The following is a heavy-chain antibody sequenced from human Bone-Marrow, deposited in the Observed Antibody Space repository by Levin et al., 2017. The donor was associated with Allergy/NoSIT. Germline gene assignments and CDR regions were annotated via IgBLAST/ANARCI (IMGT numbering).Heavy chain of an antibody. CDR1: GFTFGSYV. V-gene: IGHV3-30*04. CDR3: ARDNRRYDVFTGPLH. Sequence: PGGSLRLSCAASGFTFGSYVMYWVRQAPGKGLEWVALVSYNGNNKYYGESVKGRFTISRDNSRDTLFLQMNSLRVDDTAIYYCARDNRRYDVFTGPLHWGQGTLVTVSP. J-gene: IGHJ4*02. CDR2: VSYNGNNK. D-gene: IGHD3-9*01.